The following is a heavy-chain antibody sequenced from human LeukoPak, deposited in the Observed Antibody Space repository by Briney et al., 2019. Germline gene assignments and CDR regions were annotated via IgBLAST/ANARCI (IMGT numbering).Heavy chain of an antibody. Sequence: SQTLSLTCAISGDSVSSNSAAWNWIRPSPSRGLEWLGRTYYRSKWYSDYAVSVRSRININPDTSKNQFSLQLNSVTPEDTAVYYCARYTSSWYFEYWGQGTLVTVSS. CDR2: TYYRSKWYS. D-gene: IGHD6-13*01. V-gene: IGHV6-1*01. CDR3: ARYTSSWYFEY. J-gene: IGHJ4*02. CDR1: GDSVSSNSAA.